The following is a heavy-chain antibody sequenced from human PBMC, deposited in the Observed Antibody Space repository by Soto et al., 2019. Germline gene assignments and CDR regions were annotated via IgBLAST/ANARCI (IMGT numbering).Heavy chain of an antibody. CDR1: GGSISSYY. Sequence: SETLSLTCTVSGGSISSYYWSWIRQPPGKGLEWIGYIYYSGRTNYNPSLKSRVTISVDTSKNQFSLKLSSVTAADTAVYYCARGYCSSTICYIWDNWFDPWGQGNLVTVSS. D-gene: IGHD2-2*02. CDR3: ARGYCSSTICYIWDNWFDP. CDR2: IYYSGRT. J-gene: IGHJ5*02. V-gene: IGHV4-59*01.